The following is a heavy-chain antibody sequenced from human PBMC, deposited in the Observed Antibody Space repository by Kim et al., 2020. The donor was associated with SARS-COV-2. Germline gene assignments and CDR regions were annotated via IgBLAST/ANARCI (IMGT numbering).Heavy chain of an antibody. J-gene: IGHJ4*02. Sequence: GSTYYTPSLRSRLTMSVDASKNHFSLTLSSVTVADTAIYFCAASISAQFDYWGQGILVTVSS. V-gene: IGHV4-39*01. CDR3: AASISAQFDY. CDR2: GST. D-gene: IGHD6-6*01.